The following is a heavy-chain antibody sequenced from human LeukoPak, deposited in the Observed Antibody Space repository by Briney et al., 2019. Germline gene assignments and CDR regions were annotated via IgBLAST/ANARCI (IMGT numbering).Heavy chain of an antibody. CDR3: ARGVAAAGRLVDY. V-gene: IGHV3-48*02. CDR2: ISSSSSTI. J-gene: IGHJ4*02. D-gene: IGHD6-13*01. CDR1: GFTFSSYN. Sequence: GGSLRLSCAASGFTFSSYNMNWVRQAPGKGLEWVLYISSSSSTIYYADSVKGRFTISRDNAKNSLYLQMNSLRDEDTAVYYCARGVAAAGRLVDYWGQGTLVTVSS.